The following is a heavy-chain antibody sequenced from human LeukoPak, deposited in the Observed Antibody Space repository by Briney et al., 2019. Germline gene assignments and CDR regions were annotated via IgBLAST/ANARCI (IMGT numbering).Heavy chain of an antibody. Sequence: GGSLRLSCAASGFTFSSYAMSWVRQAPGKGLEWVSAISGSGGSTYYADSVKGRFTISRDNSKNTLYLQMNSLGAEDTAVYYCAKGVGYSYGFDYWGQGTLVTVSS. D-gene: IGHD5-18*01. CDR3: AKGVGYSYGFDY. J-gene: IGHJ4*02. CDR2: ISGSGGST. CDR1: GFTFSSYA. V-gene: IGHV3-23*01.